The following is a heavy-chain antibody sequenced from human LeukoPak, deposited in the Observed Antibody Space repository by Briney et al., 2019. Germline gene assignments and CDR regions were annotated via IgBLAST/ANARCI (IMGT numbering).Heavy chain of an antibody. V-gene: IGHV1-18*01. CDR2: ISGYNGNT. D-gene: IGHD2-15*01. CDR1: GYTFISHG. Sequence: GASAKVSRKASGYTFISHGTSWVRQAPGQGLERMGWISGYNGNTKFAEKFQGRVTMTTDTSTSTAYMELRSLRSDDTAVYYCARDAGYCTGGSCWYFDHWGQGTLVTVSS. J-gene: IGHJ4*02. CDR3: ARDAGYCTGGSCWYFDH.